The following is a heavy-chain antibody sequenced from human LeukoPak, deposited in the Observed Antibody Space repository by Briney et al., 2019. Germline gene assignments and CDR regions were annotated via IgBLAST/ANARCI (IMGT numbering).Heavy chain of an antibody. CDR3: ARPPDGSYQPYDY. D-gene: IGHD1-26*01. V-gene: IGHV1-8*01. CDR2: MNPNSGNT. J-gene: IGHJ4*02. Sequence: GASVKVSCKASGYTFISYDINWVRQATGQGLEWMGWMNPNSGNTGYAQKFQGRVTMTRNTSISTAYMELSSLRSEGTAVYYCARPPDGSYQPYDYWGQGTLVTVSS. CDR1: GYTFISYD.